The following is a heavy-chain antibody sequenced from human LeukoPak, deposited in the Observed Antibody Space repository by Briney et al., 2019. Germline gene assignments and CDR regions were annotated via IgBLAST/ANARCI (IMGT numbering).Heavy chain of an antibody. V-gene: IGHV3-7*01. CDR3: ASHYDFWSGYSNYYYGMDV. D-gene: IGHD3-3*01. Sequence: GGSLRLSCAASGFTFSSYWMSWVRQAPGKGLEWVPNIKQDGSEKYYVDSVKGRFTISRDNAKNSLYLQMNSLRAEDTAVYYCASHYDFWSGYSNYYYGMDVWGQGTTVTVSS. CDR2: IKQDGSEK. J-gene: IGHJ6*02. CDR1: GFTFSSYW.